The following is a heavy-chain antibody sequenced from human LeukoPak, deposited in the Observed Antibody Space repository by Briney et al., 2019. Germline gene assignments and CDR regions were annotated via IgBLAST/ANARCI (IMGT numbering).Heavy chain of an antibody. CDR1: GGSISSGDYY. CDR2: IYYSGST. J-gene: IGHJ5*02. CDR3: ARNSGGVASGGLNWFAP. V-gene: IGHV4-30-4*01. Sequence: SETLSLTCTVSGGSISSGDYYWSWIRQPPGKGLEWIGYIYYSGSTYYNPSLKSRVTISVDTSKNQFSLKLSSVTAADTAVYYCARNSGGVASGGLNWFAPWGQGTLVTVSS. D-gene: IGHD4-23*01.